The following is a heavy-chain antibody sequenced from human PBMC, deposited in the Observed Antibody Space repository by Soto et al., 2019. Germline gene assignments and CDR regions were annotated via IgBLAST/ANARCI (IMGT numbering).Heavy chain of an antibody. D-gene: IGHD2-15*01. CDR2: AFYSGST. Sequence: PSETLSLTCTVSGGSISSYYWKWIRQSPGKGLEWIGYAFYSGSTKYSPSFKSRVTISVDTSKNQFSLNLRSVTAADTAVYYCAYSETYAWFDPWGQGTLVTVSS. V-gene: IGHV4-59*01. J-gene: IGHJ5*02. CDR3: AYSETYAWFDP. CDR1: GGSISSYY.